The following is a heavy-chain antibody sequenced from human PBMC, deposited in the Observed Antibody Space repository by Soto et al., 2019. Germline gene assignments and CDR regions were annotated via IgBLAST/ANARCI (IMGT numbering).Heavy chain of an antibody. CDR1: GFSFSIYG. CDR3: ARARGRNWFDT. CDR2: IRDDSSIK. D-gene: IGHD1-26*01. V-gene: IGHV3-48*02. J-gene: IGHJ5*02. Sequence: HPGGSLRLSCAASGFSFSIYGMNWVRRAPGKGLEWVAYIRDDSSIKYYADSVTGRFTVSRDNGKDSLYLQMNSLRDEDTAVYYCARARGRNWFDTWGQGTLVTVSS.